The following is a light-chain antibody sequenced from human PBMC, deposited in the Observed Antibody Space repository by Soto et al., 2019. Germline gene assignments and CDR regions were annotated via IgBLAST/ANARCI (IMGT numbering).Light chain of an antibody. CDR1: SSDVGSYNL. Sequence: QSALTQPASVSGSPGQSITISCTGTSSDVGSYNLVSWYQQHPGKAPKLMIYEGSKRPSGVSNRFSGPKSGNTASLTISGLQAEDEADYYCCSYAGSSTLGVFGGGTKLTVL. J-gene: IGLJ3*02. CDR3: CSYAGSSTLGV. CDR2: EGS. V-gene: IGLV2-23*01.